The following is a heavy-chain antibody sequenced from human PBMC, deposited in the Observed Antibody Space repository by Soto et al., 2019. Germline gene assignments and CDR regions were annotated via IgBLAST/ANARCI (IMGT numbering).Heavy chain of an antibody. Sequence: EASVKVSCKASGGTFSSYAISWVRQAPGQGLEWMGGIIPIFGTANYAQKFQGRVTITADESTSTAYMELSSLRSEDTAVYYCARDGNCGGDCYSHRYGMDVWGQGTTVTVSS. CDR2: IIPIFGTA. V-gene: IGHV1-69*13. CDR1: GGTFSSYA. D-gene: IGHD2-21*02. CDR3: ARDGNCGGDCYSHRYGMDV. J-gene: IGHJ6*02.